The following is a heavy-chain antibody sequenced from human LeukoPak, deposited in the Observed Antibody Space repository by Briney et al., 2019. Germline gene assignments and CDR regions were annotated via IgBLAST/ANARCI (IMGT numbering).Heavy chain of an antibody. V-gene: IGHV4-34*01. CDR3: ARRIYCSGGSCYEADY. CDR1: GGSFSGYY. D-gene: IGHD2-15*01. CDR2: INHSGST. Sequence: SETLSLTCADYGGSFSGYYWSWIRQPPGKGLEWIGEINHSGSTNYNPSLKSRVTISVDTSKNQFSLKLSSVTAADTAVYYCARRIYCSGGSCYEADYWGQGTLVTVSS. J-gene: IGHJ4*02.